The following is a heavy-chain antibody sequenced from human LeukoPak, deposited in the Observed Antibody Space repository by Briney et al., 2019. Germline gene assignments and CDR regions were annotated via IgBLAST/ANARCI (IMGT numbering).Heavy chain of an antibody. CDR1: GFTFSSYS. Sequence: PGGSLRLSCAASGFTFSSYSMNWVRQAPGKGLEWVSSISSSSSYMYYADSVKGRFTISRDNAKNSLYLQMNSLRAEDTAVYYCAPQTSGRSWFDPWGQGTLVTVSS. CDR2: ISSSSSYM. V-gene: IGHV3-21*01. D-gene: IGHD2-2*01. J-gene: IGHJ5*02. CDR3: APQTSGRSWFDP.